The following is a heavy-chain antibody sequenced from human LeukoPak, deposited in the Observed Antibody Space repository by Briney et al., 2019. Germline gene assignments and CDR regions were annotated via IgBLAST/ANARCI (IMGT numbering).Heavy chain of an antibody. CDR1: GFTFSNAW. D-gene: IGHD3-22*01. Sequence: GGSLRLSCAASGFTFSNAWMSWVRQAPGKGLEWVALIWFDGSRKYYADSVKGRFTISRDNSKNTLYLQMNSLRAEDTAVYYCARDDDSSGYAFDIWGQGTMVTVSS. V-gene: IGHV3-33*08. J-gene: IGHJ3*02. CDR2: IWFDGSRK. CDR3: ARDDDSSGYAFDI.